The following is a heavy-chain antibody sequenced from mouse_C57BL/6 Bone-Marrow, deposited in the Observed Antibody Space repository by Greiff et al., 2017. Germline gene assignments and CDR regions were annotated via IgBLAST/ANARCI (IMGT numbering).Heavy chain of an antibody. V-gene: IGHV1-4*01. CDR3: ARVSPFTTVADY. Sequence: VQLQQSGAELARPGASVKMSCKASGYTFTSYTMHWVKQRPGQGLEWIGYINPSSGYTKYNQKFKDKATLTADKSSSTAYMQLSSLTSEDSAVYYCARVSPFTTVADYWGQGTTLTVSS. D-gene: IGHD1-1*01. J-gene: IGHJ2*01. CDR1: GYTFTSYT. CDR2: INPSSGYT.